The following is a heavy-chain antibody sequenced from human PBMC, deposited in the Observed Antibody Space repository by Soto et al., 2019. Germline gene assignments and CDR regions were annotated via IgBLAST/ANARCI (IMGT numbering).Heavy chain of an antibody. CDR2: IWYDGSNK. CDR1: GFTFSSYG. Sequence: GGSLRLSCAASGFTFSSYGMHWVRQAPGKGLEWVAVIWYDGSNKYYADSVKGRFTISRDNSKNTLYLQMNSLRAEDTAVYYCARDINYYGSGSYYSYSTKTKSNSGLLYYYYGMDVWGQGTTVTVSS. D-gene: IGHD3-10*01. J-gene: IGHJ6*02. CDR3: ARDINYYGSGSYYSYSTKTKSNSGLLYYYYGMDV. V-gene: IGHV3-33*01.